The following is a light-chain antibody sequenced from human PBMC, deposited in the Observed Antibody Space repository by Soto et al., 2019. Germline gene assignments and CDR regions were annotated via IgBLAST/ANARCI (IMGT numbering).Light chain of an antibody. J-gene: IGKJ1*01. CDR3: QQYDSYSWT. CDR2: DAS. Sequence: DIQITQSPSTLSASAGDTVTITCRASQSISTFLAWYQQRQGKPPKLLIFDASSLKSGVPSRFRGSGSGTEFTLTISRLQPDDFATYYCQQYDSYSWTFGQGTKVDIK. V-gene: IGKV1-5*01. CDR1: QSISTF.